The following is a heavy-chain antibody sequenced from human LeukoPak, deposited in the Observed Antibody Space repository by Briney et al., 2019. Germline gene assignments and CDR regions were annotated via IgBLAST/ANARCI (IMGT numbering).Heavy chain of an antibody. CDR3: AKAYSYGYSTGLLGY. J-gene: IGHJ4*02. CDR1: GFTFSSYA. V-gene: IGHV3-30*18. D-gene: IGHD5-18*01. Sequence: QPGGSLRLSCAASGFTFSSYAMSWVRQAPGKGLEWVAVISYDGNNKYYADSVKGRFTISRDNSKNTLYLQMNSLRPEDTAVYYCAKAYSYGYSTGLLGYWGQGTLVSVSS. CDR2: ISYDGNNK.